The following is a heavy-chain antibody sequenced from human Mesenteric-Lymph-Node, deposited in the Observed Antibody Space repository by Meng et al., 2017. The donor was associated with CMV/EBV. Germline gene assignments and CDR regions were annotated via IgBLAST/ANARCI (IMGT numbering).Heavy chain of an antibody. J-gene: IGHJ4*02. D-gene: IGHD6-6*01. CDR3: ARGEYSSSSFFDY. CDR2: INSDGSST. V-gene: IGHV3-74*01. Sequence: ASGFTFSSYWMHWVRQAPGKGLVWVSRINSDGSSTSYADSVKGRFTISRDNAKNTLYLQMNSLRAEDTAVYYCARGEYSSSSFFDYWGQGTLVTVSS. CDR1: GFTFSSYW.